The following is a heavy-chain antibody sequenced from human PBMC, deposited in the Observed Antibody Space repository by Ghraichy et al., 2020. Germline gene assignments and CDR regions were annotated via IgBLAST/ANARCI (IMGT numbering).Heavy chain of an antibody. D-gene: IGHD3/OR15-3a*01. V-gene: IGHV3-23*01. CDR1: EFTFSSYA. J-gene: IGHJ4*02. Sequence: LNISCAASEFTFSSYAMNWVRQAPGKGLEWVSVISGNGDSTYYADSVKGRFTISRDNSKNTLYLQMNSLRVEDTAVYYCAKSQGDDFWTGYFYFDFWGQGTLVTVSS. CDR2: ISGNGDST. CDR3: AKSQGDDFWTGYFYFDF.